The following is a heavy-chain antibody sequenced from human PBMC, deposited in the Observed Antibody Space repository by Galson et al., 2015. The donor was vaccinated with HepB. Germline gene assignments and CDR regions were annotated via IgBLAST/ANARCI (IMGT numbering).Heavy chain of an antibody. Sequence: LRLSCAASGFTFSSYAMHWVRQAPGKGLEWVAVISYDGSNKYYADSVKGRFTISRDNSKNTLYLQMNSLRAEDTAVYYCARSPEGHAFDIWGQGTMVTVSS. CDR1: GFTFSSYA. CDR2: ISYDGSNK. J-gene: IGHJ3*02. CDR3: ARSPEGHAFDI. V-gene: IGHV3-30-3*01.